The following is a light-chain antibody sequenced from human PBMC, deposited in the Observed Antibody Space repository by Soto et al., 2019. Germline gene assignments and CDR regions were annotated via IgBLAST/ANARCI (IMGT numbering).Light chain of an antibody. Sequence: QSALTQPISVSGSRGQSMTISCTGNSNDIGTYDYVCWYQQHPGKAPRLLIHGVHNRSPGISGRFSASKSGLTASLTISGLQAEDEADYYCTAFSANRVYLFGPGTKVTVL. V-gene: IGLV2-14*01. CDR1: SNDIGTYDY. CDR3: TAFSANRVYL. J-gene: IGLJ1*01. CDR2: GVH.